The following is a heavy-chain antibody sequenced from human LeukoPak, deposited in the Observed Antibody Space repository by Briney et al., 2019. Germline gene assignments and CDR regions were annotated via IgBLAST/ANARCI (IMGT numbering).Heavy chain of an antibody. CDR1: GFTFDDYA. D-gene: IGHD3-22*01. CDR3: AKEFQRGYYDSSGYYTDAFDI. V-gene: IGHV3-43D*03. CDR2: ISWDGGST. J-gene: IGHJ3*02. Sequence: GGSLRLSCAASGFTFDDYAMHWVRQAPGKGLGWVSLISWDGGSTYYADSVKGRFTIPRDNSKNSLYLQMNSLRAEDTALYYCAKEFQRGYYDSSGYYTDAFDIWGQGTMVTVSS.